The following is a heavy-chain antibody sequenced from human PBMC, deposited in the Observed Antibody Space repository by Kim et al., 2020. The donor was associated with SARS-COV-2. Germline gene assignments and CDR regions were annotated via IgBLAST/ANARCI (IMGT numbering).Heavy chain of an antibody. D-gene: IGHD1-26*01. CDR2: INAGNGNT. CDR3: ARKDSLHSGSDSAPFDY. Sequence: ASVKVSCKASGYTFTSYAMHWVRQAPGQRLEWMGWINAGNGNTKYSQKFQGRVTITRDTSASTAYMELSSLRSEDTAVYYCARKDSLHSGSDSAPFDYWGQGTLVTVSS. CDR1: GYTFTSYA. J-gene: IGHJ4*02. V-gene: IGHV1-3*01.